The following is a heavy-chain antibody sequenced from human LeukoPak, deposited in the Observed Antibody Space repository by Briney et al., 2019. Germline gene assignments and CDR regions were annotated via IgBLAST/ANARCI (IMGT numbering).Heavy chain of an antibody. CDR2: INQDGSEK. V-gene: IGHV3-7*01. J-gene: IGHJ6*03. D-gene: IGHD3-3*01. CDR3: ARDHGFSYYYYYMDV. Sequence: GGSLRLSCAASGFTFSRYWMSWVRQAPGKGLEWVANINQDGSEKYYVDSVKGRFTISGDNAKNSVYLQMNRLRAEDTAVYYCARDHGFSYYYYYMDVWGKGTTVTVSS. CDR1: GFTFSRYW.